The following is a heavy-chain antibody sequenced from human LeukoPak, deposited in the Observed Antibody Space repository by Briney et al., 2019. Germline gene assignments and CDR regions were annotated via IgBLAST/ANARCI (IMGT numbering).Heavy chain of an antibody. J-gene: IGHJ6*02. V-gene: IGHV4-31*03. CDR1: GGSISSGGYY. CDR3: ARAGRYGLLPEVIPDYYYGMDV. D-gene: IGHD3-22*01. CDR2: IYYSGST. Sequence: SETLSLTCTVSGGSISSGGYYWSWIRQHPGKGLEWIGYIYYSGSTYYNPSLKSRVTISVDTSKNQFSLKLTSVTAADTAVYYCARAGRYGLLPEVIPDYYYGMDVWGQGTTVTVSS.